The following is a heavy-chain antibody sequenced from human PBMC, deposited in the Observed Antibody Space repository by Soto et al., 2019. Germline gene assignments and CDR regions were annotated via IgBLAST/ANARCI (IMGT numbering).Heavy chain of an antibody. D-gene: IGHD1-26*01. CDR1: GFTFSTYA. V-gene: IGHV3-23*01. J-gene: IGHJ4*02. Sequence: EVQLLESGGGLVQPGGSLRLSCAASGFTFSTYAMTWVRQAPGKGLEWVSAISGSGSKTYYADSVKGRFTISRDDSKDTLYLQMNSLRAEDTAVYYCARDPSHSYYTLFYYFDYWGQGTLVTVSS. CDR3: ARDPSHSYYTLFYYFDY. CDR2: ISGSGSKT.